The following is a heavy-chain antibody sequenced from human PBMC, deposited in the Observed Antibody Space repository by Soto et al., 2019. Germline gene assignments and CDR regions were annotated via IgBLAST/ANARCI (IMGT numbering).Heavy chain of an antibody. CDR3: ARSLYYYDSSGYDEDTMDV. CDR1: GGSISSGGYY. CDR2: IYYSGST. J-gene: IGHJ6*02. Sequence: SETLSLTCTFSGGSISSGGYYWSWIRQHPGKGLEWIGYIYYSGSTYYNPSLKSRVTISVDTSKNQFSLKLSSVTAADTAVYYCARSLYYYDSSGYDEDTMDVWGQGTTVTVSS. V-gene: IGHV4-31*03. D-gene: IGHD3-22*01.